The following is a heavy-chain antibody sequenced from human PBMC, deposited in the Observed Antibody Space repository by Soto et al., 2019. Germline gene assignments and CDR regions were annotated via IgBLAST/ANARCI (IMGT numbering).Heavy chain of an antibody. V-gene: IGHV3-73*01. CDR1: GFTFSGSA. D-gene: IGHD3-10*01. CDR3: TRSITMVRSETDYGMDV. Sequence: GGSLRLSCAAPGFTFSGSAMHWVRQASGKGLEWVGRIRSKANSYATAYAASVKGRFTISRDDSKNTAYLQMNSLKTEDTAVYYCTRSITMVRSETDYGMDVWGQGTTVTVSS. J-gene: IGHJ6*02. CDR2: IRSKANSYAT.